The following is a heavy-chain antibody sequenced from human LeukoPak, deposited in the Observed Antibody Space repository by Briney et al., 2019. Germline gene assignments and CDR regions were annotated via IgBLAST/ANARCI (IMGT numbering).Heavy chain of an antibody. CDR2: IYYSGST. CDR1: GGSISSGGYY. D-gene: IGHD2-2*01. CDR3: ARDFPYCSSTSCSGMDV. J-gene: IGHJ6*02. V-gene: IGHV4-31*03. Sequence: SQTLSLTCTVSGGSISSGGYYWSWIRQHPGKGLEWIGYIYYSGSTYYNPSLKSRVTISVDTSKNQFPLKLSSVTAADTAVYYCARDFPYCSSTSCSGMDVWGQGTTVTVSS.